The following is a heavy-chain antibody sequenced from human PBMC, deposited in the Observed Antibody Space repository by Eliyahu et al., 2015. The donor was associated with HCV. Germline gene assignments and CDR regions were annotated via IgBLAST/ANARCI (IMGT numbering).Heavy chain of an antibody. D-gene: IGHD3-22*01. J-gene: IGHJ4*02. CDR3: ARSYYDSSGYYPDY. CDR2: IDWDDDK. V-gene: IGHV2-70*15. CDR1: GFSLSTSGMC. Sequence: QVTLRESGPALVKPTQTLTLTCTFSGFSLSTSGMCVSWIRQPPGKALEWLXRIDWDDDKYYSTSLKTRLTISKDTSKNQVVLTMTNMDPVDTATYYCARSYYDSSGYYPDYWGQGTLVTVSS.